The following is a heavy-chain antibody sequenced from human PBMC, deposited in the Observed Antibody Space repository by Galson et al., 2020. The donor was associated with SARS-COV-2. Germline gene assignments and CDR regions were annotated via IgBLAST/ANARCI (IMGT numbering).Heavy chain of an antibody. CDR1: GGSISSGGYY. D-gene: IGHD3-3*01. J-gene: IGHJ4*02. CDR3: ARAPADDFWSGYYSVNHFDY. Sequence: SETLSLTCTVSGGSISSGGYYWSWIRQHPGKGLEWIGYIYYSGSTYYNPSLKSRVTISVDTSKNQFSLKVSSVTAADTAVYYCARAPADDFWSGYYSVNHFDYWGQGTLVTVSS. CDR2: IYYSGST. V-gene: IGHV4-31*03.